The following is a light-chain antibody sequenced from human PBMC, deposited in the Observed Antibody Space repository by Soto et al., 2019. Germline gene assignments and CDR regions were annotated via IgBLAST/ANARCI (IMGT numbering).Light chain of an antibody. CDR2: GAS. V-gene: IGKV3-15*01. Sequence: EIAMTQSPGTLSVSPGERATLSCRASQSVSSNLAWYQQKPGQAPRLLIYGASTRATGIPARFSGSRSGTEFTLTISSLQSEDFAVYYCQQYNNWPRTFGQGTKVEIK. CDR3: QQYNNWPRT. J-gene: IGKJ1*01. CDR1: QSVSSN.